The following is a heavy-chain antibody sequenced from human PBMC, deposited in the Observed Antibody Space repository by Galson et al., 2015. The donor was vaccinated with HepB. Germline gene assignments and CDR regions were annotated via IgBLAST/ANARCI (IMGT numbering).Heavy chain of an antibody. Sequence: SLRLSCAASGFTFSSYGMHWVRQAPGKGLEWVAVISYDGSNKYYADSVKGRFTISRDNSKNTLYLQMNSLRAEDTAVYYCARDGQWVYYYYYGMDVWGQGTTVTVSS. V-gene: IGHV3-30*03. CDR1: GFTFSSYG. CDR2: ISYDGSNK. J-gene: IGHJ6*02. D-gene: IGHD1-26*01. CDR3: ARDGQWVYYYYYGMDV.